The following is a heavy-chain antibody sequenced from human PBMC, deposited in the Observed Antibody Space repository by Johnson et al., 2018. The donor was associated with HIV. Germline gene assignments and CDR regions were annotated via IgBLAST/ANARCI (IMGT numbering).Heavy chain of an antibody. V-gene: IGHV3-30*19. CDR2: ISYDGSRK. Sequence: QVQLLESGGGVVQPGGSLRLSCAASGFTFSSYGMHWVRQAPGKGLEWVADISYDGSRKNYADSVKGRFTISRDKFKNTLDLQMNSLRAGDTAVYYCARGIRGVVVTADDAFDIWGQGTMVTVSS. CDR1: GFTFSSYG. J-gene: IGHJ3*02. CDR3: ARGIRGVVVTADDAFDI. D-gene: IGHD2-21*02.